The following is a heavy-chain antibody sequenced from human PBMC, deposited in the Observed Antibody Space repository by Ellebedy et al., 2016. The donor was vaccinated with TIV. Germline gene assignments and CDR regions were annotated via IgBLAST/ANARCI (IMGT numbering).Heavy chain of an antibody. CDR1: GFTFSSYA. J-gene: IGHJ4*02. CDR3: AKEMTGYYTAYYFDY. CDR2: ISGSGGST. D-gene: IGHD3-9*01. Sequence: GESLKISXAASGFTFSSYAMSWVRQAPGKGLEWVSAISGSGGSTYYADSVKGRFTISRDNSKNTLVLQMNSLRAEDTAVYYCAKEMTGYYTAYYFDYWGQGTLVTVSS. V-gene: IGHV3-23*01.